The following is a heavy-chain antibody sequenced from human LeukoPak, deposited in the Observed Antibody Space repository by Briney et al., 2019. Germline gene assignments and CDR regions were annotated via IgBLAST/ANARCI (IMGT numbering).Heavy chain of an antibody. D-gene: IGHD3-22*01. V-gene: IGHV3-30*02. Sequence: PGGSLRLSCAASGFTFSSYGMHWVRQAPGKGLEWVAFIRYDGSNKYYADSVKGRFTISRDNSKNTLYLQMNSLRAEDTAVYYCVKDATYDSSGLLFDYWGQGTLVTVSS. CDR3: VKDATYDSSGLLFDY. CDR1: GFTFSSYG. CDR2: IRYDGSNK. J-gene: IGHJ4*02.